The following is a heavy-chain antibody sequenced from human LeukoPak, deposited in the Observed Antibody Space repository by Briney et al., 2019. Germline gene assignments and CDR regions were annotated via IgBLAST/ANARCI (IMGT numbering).Heavy chain of an antibody. CDR3: ARDGGWYLGGFQH. D-gene: IGHD6-19*01. Sequence: ASETLSLTCTVSGYSISSGYYWGWIRQPPGKGLEWIGSIYHSGSTYYNPSLKSRVTISVDTSKNQFSLKLSSVTAADTAVYYCARDGGWYLGGFQHWGQGTLVTVSS. V-gene: IGHV4-38-2*02. CDR1: GYSISSGYY. CDR2: IYHSGST. J-gene: IGHJ1*01.